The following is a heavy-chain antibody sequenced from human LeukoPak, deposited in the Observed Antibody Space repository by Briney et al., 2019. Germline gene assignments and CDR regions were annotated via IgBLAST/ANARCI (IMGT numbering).Heavy chain of an antibody. CDR1: GGSFSGYY. Sequence: SETLSLTCAVYGGSFSGYYWSWIRQPPGKGLEWIGEINHSGSTNYNPSLKSRVTISVDTSKNQFSLKLSSVTAADTAVYYCARAYGSGSYYIAAGYFDYWGQGTLVTVSS. CDR3: ARAYGSGSYYIAAGYFDY. J-gene: IGHJ4*02. V-gene: IGHV4-34*01. D-gene: IGHD3-10*01. CDR2: INHSGST.